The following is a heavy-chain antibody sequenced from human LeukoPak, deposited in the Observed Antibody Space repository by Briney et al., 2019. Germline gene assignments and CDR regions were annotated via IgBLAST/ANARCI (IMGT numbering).Heavy chain of an antibody. D-gene: IGHD3-9*01. CDR2: ISKDGGNK. J-gene: IGHJ4*02. Sequence: PGGSLRLSCVASGFRFSSYTMNWVRQTPGKGLEWVAVISKDGGNKFYADSLKGRVTISRDDSKNTIHLYMNTLRPEDSGIYYCAKDGGLTGDNYFDHWGLGTRVTVSS. CDR1: GFRFSSYT. CDR3: AKDGGLTGDNYFDH. V-gene: IGHV3-30*04.